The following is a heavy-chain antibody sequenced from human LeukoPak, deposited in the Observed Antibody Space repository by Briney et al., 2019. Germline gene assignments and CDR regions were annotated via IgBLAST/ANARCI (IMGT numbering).Heavy chain of an antibody. D-gene: IGHD3-10*01. V-gene: IGHV4-59*01. CDR2: IYYSGNT. Sequence: SETLSLTCTVSGGSISSNYWSWIRQPPGKGLEWIGYIYYSGNTNYNPSLKSRVTISVDTSKNQFSLKLNSVTAADTAVYYCAMVRGSLLVSSWFDPWGQGTLVTVSS. CDR1: GGSISSNY. J-gene: IGHJ5*02. CDR3: AMVRGSLLVSSWFDP.